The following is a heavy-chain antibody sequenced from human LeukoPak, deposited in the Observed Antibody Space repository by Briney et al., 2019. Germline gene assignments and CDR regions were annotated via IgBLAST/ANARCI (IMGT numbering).Heavy chain of an antibody. D-gene: IGHD4-23*01. CDR2: ISSSSSYI. V-gene: IGHV3-21*01. Sequence: GGSLRLSCAASGFTFSSYSMNWVRQAPGKGLEWVSSISSSSSYIYYADSVKGRFTISGDNAKNSLYLQMNSLRAEDTAVYYCARGASYGGNSDYRGQGTLVTVSS. CDR3: ARGASYGGNSDY. CDR1: GFTFSSYS. J-gene: IGHJ4*02.